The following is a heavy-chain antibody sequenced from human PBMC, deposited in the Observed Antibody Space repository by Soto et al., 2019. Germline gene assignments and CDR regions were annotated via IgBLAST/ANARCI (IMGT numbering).Heavy chain of an antibody. CDR3: ARVLWFGRYYYYMDV. D-gene: IGHD3-10*01. V-gene: IGHV3-7*01. Sequence: GGSLRLSCAASGFTFSSYWMSWVRQAPGKGLEWVANIKQDGSEKYYGDSVKGRFTISRDNAKNSLYLQMNSLRAEDTAVYYCARVLWFGRYYYYMDVWGKGTTVTVSS. J-gene: IGHJ6*03. CDR2: IKQDGSEK. CDR1: GFTFSSYW.